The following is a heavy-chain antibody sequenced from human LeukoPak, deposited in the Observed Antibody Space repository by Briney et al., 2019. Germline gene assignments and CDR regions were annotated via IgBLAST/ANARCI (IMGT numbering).Heavy chain of an antibody. Sequence: GGSLRLSCAASGFTVSSNYMSWVRQAPGKGLEWVSVIYSGGSTYYADSVEGRFTISRDNSKNTLYLQMNSLRAEDTALYYCAKKGQIVGAFYFDYWGQGTLVTVSS. CDR1: GFTVSSNY. CDR2: IYSGGST. CDR3: AKKGQIVGAFYFDY. V-gene: IGHV3-53*01. J-gene: IGHJ4*02. D-gene: IGHD1-26*01.